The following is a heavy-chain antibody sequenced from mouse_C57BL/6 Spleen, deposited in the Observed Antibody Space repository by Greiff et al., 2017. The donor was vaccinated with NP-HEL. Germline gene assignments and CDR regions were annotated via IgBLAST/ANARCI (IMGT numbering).Heavy chain of an antibody. J-gene: IGHJ3*01. Sequence: VQLQQPGAELLKPGASVQMSCQASGYTFTRYWITWVKQRPGQGLEWIGDIYPGSGSTNYNEKFKSKATLTVDTSSSTAYMQLSSLTSEDSAVYDCAKKNHNWAWFAYWGQGTLVTVSA. CDR3: AKKNHNWAWFAY. V-gene: IGHV1-55*01. CDR1: GYTFTRYW. D-gene: IGHD4-1*01. CDR2: IYPGSGST.